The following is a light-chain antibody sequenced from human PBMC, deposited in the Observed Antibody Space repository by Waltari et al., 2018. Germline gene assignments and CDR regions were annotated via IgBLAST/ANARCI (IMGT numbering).Light chain of an antibody. V-gene: IGLV2-14*01. CDR1: ISAIGDYNY. J-gene: IGLJ3*02. CDR2: DVN. Sequence: QSALTQPASVSGSPGQSITISCTGTISAIGDYNYVSWYQQYPGKAPTLIIFDVNKRSSGVSNRFSGSKSGNTASLTISGLQAEDEADYYCNSYTFSNTWVFGGGTKLTVL. CDR3: NSYTFSNTWV.